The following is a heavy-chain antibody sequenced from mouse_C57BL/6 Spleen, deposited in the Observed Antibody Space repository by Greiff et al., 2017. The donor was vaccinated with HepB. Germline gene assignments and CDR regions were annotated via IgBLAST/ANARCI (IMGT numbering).Heavy chain of an antibody. J-gene: IGHJ2*01. Sequence: EVHLVESGGGLVKPGGSLKLSCAASGFTFSDYGMHWVRQAPEKGLEWVAYISSGSSTIYYADTVKGRFTISRDNAKNTLFLQMTSLRSEDTAMYYCARGRIYYYGSSPLFDYWGQGTTLTVSS. CDR1: GFTFSDYG. V-gene: IGHV5-17*01. D-gene: IGHD1-1*01. CDR2: ISSGSSTI. CDR3: ARGRIYYYGSSPLFDY.